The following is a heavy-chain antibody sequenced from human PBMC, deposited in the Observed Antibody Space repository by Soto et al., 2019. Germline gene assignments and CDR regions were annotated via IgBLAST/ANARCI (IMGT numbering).Heavy chain of an antibody. CDR1: GGSISSSSYY. CDR3: ARAGYSSVGWDRDNWFDP. D-gene: IGHD6-19*01. J-gene: IGHJ5*02. V-gene: IGHV4-39*01. Sequence: ETLSLTCTVSGGSISSSSYYWGWIRQPPGKGLEWIGSIYYSGSTYYNPSLKSRVTISVDTSKNQFSLKLSSVTAADTAVYYCARAGYSSVGWDRDNWFDPWGQGTLVTVSS. CDR2: IYYSGST.